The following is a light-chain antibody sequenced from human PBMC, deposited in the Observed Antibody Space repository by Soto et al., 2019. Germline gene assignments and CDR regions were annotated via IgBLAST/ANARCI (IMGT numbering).Light chain of an antibody. J-gene: IGKJ4*01. CDR1: QNISSW. Sequence: DIQMTQSPSTLSASIGDRVTITCRASQNISSWLSWYQQKPGKAPNLLIYQASIFESGVPSRFSGSGSGTEFSLTISSLQPDDFATFYCQQYNLTSLSFGGGTKVEIK. V-gene: IGKV1-5*03. CDR3: QQYNLTSLS. CDR2: QAS.